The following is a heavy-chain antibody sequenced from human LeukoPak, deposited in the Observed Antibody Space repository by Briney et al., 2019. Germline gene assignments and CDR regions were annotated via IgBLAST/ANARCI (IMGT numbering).Heavy chain of an antibody. CDR1: GGSISSYY. V-gene: IGHV4-59*01. J-gene: IGHJ6*02. CDR2: IYYSGST. CDR3: ARDIVRYGMDV. D-gene: IGHD3-10*01. Sequence: SETLSLTCTVSGGSISSYYWSWIRQPPGKGLEWIGYIYYSGSTNYNPSLKSRVTISVDTSKNQFSLKLSSVTAADTAAYYCARDIVRYGMDVWGQGTTVTVSS.